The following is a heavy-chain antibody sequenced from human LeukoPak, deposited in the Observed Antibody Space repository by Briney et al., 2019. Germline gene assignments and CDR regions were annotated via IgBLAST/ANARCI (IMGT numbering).Heavy chain of an antibody. D-gene: IGHD1-26*01. V-gene: IGHV3-33*08. CDR3: ARDGQVGEQPLGH. Sequence: GRSLRLSCAASGFILRNYGMHWVRQAPGKGLEWVGVIWYDGIKKYYADSVKGRFTISRDNSKSTVDLQMNSLRGEDTAVYFCARDGQVGEQPLGHWGQGTLATVSS. J-gene: IGHJ4*02. CDR2: IWYDGIKK. CDR1: GFILRNYG.